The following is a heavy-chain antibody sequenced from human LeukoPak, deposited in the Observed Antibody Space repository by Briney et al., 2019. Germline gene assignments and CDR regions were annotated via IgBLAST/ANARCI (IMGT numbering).Heavy chain of an antibody. CDR3: AKAIGQWLYLFEN. J-gene: IGHJ4*02. Sequence: GGSLRLSCAASGFTFRTYAMSWVRQAPGKGLEWVSTISGSGGDIFHADSAKGRFTISRDNSKNTLYLQMTSLKGDDTAVYYCAKAIGQWLYLFENCGQGTLVTVSS. CDR1: GFTFRTYA. CDR2: ISGSGGDI. D-gene: IGHD5-12*01. V-gene: IGHV3-23*01.